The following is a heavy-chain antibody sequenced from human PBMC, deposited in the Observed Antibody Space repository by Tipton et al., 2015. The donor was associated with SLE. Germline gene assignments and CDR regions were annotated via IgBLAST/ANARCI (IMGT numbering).Heavy chain of an antibody. V-gene: IGHV4-59*01. Sequence: LRLSCTVSGGSISSYYWSWIRQPPGKGLEWIGYIYYSGSTNYNPSLKSRVTISVDTSKNQFSLKLSSVTAADTAVYYCASLGYCSSTSCSDYWGQGTLVTVSS. CDR1: GGSISSYY. D-gene: IGHD2-2*01. J-gene: IGHJ4*02. CDR3: ASLGYCSSTSCSDY. CDR2: IYYSGST.